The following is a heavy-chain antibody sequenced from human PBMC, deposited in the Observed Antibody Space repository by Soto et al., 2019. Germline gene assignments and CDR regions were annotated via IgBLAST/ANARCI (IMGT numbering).Heavy chain of an antibody. Sequence: EVQLLESGGGLVQPGGSLRLSCAASGFTFSSYAMTWVRQAPGKGLEWVSTISNGGGSTYYTDSVKGRFTISRDDSKNTLYLQMNSLRAEDTAVDYCAKEGCSSTSCYIGTQFDPWGQGTLVTVSS. CDR1: GFTFSSYA. V-gene: IGHV3-23*01. CDR2: ISNGGGST. J-gene: IGHJ5*02. CDR3: AKEGCSSTSCYIGTQFDP. D-gene: IGHD2-2*02.